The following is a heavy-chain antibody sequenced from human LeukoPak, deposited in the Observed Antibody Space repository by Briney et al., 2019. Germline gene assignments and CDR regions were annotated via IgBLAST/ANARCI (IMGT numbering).Heavy chain of an antibody. Sequence: GGSLRLSCAASGFTFSDHYMDWVRQAPGKGLEWVGRTRNKANSYTTEYAASVKGRFTISRDDSKNSLYLQMNSLKTEDTVVYYCARGTVALWGQGTLVTVSS. CDR1: GFTFSDHY. CDR3: ARGTVAL. V-gene: IGHV3-72*01. J-gene: IGHJ4*02. CDR2: TRNKANSYTT.